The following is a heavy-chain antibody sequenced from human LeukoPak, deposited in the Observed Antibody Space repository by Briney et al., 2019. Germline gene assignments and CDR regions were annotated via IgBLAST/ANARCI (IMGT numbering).Heavy chain of an antibody. Sequence: ASVNGSCKASGYTFTSYGISWVRQAPGQGLEWMGWISTYNGNTNYAQKLQGRVTMTTDTSTSTAYMELRSLRSDDTAVYYCARGIAVAGTISYYYYGMDVWGQGTTVTVYS. CDR2: ISTYNGNT. J-gene: IGHJ6*02. CDR3: ARGIAVAGTISYYYYGMDV. CDR1: GYTFTSYG. D-gene: IGHD6-19*01. V-gene: IGHV1-18*01.